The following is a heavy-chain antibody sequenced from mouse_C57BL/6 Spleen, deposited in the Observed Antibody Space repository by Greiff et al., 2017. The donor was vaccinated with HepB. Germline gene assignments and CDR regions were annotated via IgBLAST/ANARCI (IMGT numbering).Heavy chain of an antibody. V-gene: IGHV1-64*01. CDR1: GYTFTSYW. CDR2: IHPNSGST. J-gene: IGHJ1*03. Sequence: VQLQQPGAELVKPGASVKLSCKASGYTFTSYWMHWVKQRPGQGLEWIGMIHPNSGSTNYNEKFKSKATLTVDKSSSTAYMQLSSLTSEDSAVYYCARTLAHWYFDVWGTGTTVTVSS. CDR3: ARTLAHWYFDV.